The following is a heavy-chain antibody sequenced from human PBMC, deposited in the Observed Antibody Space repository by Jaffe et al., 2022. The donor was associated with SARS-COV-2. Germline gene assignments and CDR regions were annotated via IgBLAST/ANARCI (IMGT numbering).Heavy chain of an antibody. D-gene: IGHD3-3*01. Sequence: EVQLVESGGGLVKPGGSLRLSCAASGFTFSNAWMSWVRQAPGKGLEWVGRIKSKTDGGTTDYAAPVKGRFTISRDDSKNTLYLQMNSLKTEDTAVYYCTTVGDFWTRGPYYYGMDVWGQGTTVTVSS. V-gene: IGHV3-15*01. J-gene: IGHJ6*02. CDR1: GFTFSNAW. CDR3: TTVGDFWTRGPYYYGMDV. CDR2: IKSKTDGGTT.